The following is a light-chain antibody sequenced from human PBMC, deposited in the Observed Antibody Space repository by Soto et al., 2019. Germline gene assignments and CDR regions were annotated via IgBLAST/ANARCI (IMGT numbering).Light chain of an antibody. Sequence: EIVLTQSPATLSLSLGDRATLSCRASQSIGTYLAWYQQKPGQAPRLLIYDASNRATGIPARFSGSGSGTDFTLTISSLEPEDFAVYFCQHRSNSPPTWTFGQGTKVEIK. J-gene: IGKJ1*01. CDR1: QSIGTY. CDR3: QHRSNSPPTWT. V-gene: IGKV3-11*01. CDR2: DAS.